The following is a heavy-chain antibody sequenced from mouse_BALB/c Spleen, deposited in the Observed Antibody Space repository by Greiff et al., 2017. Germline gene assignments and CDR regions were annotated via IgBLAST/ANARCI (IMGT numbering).Heavy chain of an antibody. V-gene: IGHV2-6-2*01. CDR2: IWSDGST. J-gene: IGHJ4*01. Sequence: VKLVESGPDLVAPSQSLSITCTVSGFSLTSYGVHWVRQPPGKGLEWLVVIWSDGSTTYNSALKSRLSISKDNSKSQVFLKMNSLQTDDTAMYYCARQRGLRRGYYAMDYWGQGTSVTVSS. CDR3: ARQRGLRRGYYAMDY. CDR1: GFSLTSYG. D-gene: IGHD2-4*01.